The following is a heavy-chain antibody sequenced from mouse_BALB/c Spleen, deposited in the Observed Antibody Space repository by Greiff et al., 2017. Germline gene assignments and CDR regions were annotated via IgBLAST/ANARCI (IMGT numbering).Heavy chain of an antibody. J-gene: IGHJ3*01. CDR3: ARGGGGYAWFAY. D-gene: IGHD2-2*01. V-gene: IGHV5-4*02. CDR2: ISDGGSYT. CDR1: GFTFSDYY. Sequence: EVHLVESGGGLVKPGGSLKLSCAASGFTFSDYYMYWVRQTPEKRLEWVATISDGGSYTYYPDSVKGRFTISRDHAKNHLYLQMSSLKSEDTAMYYWARGGGGYAWFAYWGQGTLVTVSA.